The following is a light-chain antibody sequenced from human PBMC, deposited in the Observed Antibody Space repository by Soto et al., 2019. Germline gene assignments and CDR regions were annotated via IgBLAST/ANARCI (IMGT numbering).Light chain of an antibody. V-gene: IGKV1-6*01. CDR1: QCIRND. CDR3: LQDNNYTWT. J-gene: IGKJ1*01. CDR2: AAS. Sequence: PALVVASVGDRGSITCRAGQCIRNDLGWYQQAPGKAPKLLIYAASSLDSGVPSRFSGSGSGTDFTLTISSQQPGDFASQQFLQDNNYTWTVGQGTQV.